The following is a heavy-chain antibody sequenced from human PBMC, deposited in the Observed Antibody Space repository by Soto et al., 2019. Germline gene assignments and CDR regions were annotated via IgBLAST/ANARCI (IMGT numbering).Heavy chain of an antibody. Sequence: EVQLLESGGALEQPGGSLTLSCAVSGFSFSAYGMSWVRQAPGKGLEWISFISGGGGTIYYADSVKGRFISSRDNSKNTLYLQVTSLSVDDTAVYYCAKDRGNGDTPNIYSYYGIEVWGQGTTVTVSS. CDR1: GFSFSAYG. D-gene: IGHD4-17*01. CDR2: ISGGGGTI. J-gene: IGHJ6*02. V-gene: IGHV3-23*01. CDR3: AKDRGNGDTPNIYSYYGIEV.